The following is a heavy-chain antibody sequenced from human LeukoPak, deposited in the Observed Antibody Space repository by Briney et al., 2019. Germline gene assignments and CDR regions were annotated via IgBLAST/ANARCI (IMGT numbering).Heavy chain of an antibody. V-gene: IGHV3-30*02. D-gene: IGHD1-26*01. CDR1: GFTFSSYG. CDR2: IRYDGSNK. J-gene: IGHJ3*02. CDR3: AKDPSGSSAGSNAFDI. Sequence: GGSLRLSCAASGFTFSSYGMHWVRQAPGKGLEWVAFIRYDGSNKYYADSVKGRFTISRDNSKNTLYLQMNSLRAEDTAVYYCAKDPSGSSAGSNAFDIWGQGTMVTVSS.